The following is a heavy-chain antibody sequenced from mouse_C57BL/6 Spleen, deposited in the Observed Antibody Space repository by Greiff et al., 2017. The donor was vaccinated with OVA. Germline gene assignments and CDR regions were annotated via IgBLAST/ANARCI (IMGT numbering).Heavy chain of an antibody. Sequence: EVKLQESGPELVKPGASVKISCKASGYTFTDYYMNWVKQSHGKSLEWIGDINPNNGGNSSNQKFKGKATLTVDKASSTAYMELRSLTSEDSAVYYCARSYIWLRRMDYWGQGTSVTVSS. CDR1: GYTFTDYY. D-gene: IGHD2-2*01. CDR2: INPNNGGN. CDR3: ARSYIWLRRMDY. J-gene: IGHJ4*01. V-gene: IGHV1-26*01.